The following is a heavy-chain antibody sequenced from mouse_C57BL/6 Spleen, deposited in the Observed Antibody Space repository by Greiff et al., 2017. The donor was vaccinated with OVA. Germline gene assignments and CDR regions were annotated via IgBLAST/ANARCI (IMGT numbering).Heavy chain of an antibody. V-gene: IGHV1-9*01. CDR2: ILPGSGST. J-gene: IGHJ4*01. Sequence: VQLQQSGAELMKPGASVKLSCKATGYTFTGYWIEWVKQRPGHGLEWIGEILPGSGSTNYNEKFKGKATFTADPSSNTAYMQLSSLTTEDSAICYCARGLYPYYAMDYWGQGTSVTVSS. CDR1: GYTFTGYW. CDR3: ARGLYPYYAMDY.